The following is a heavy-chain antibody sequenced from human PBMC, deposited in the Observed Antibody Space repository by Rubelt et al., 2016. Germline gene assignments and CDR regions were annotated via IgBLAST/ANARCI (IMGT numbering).Heavy chain of an antibody. D-gene: IGHD3-3*02. Sequence: AASGFTFSSYAMHWVRQAPGKGLEWVAVISYDGSNKYYADSVKGRFTISRDNSKNTLYLQMNSLRAEDTAVYYCARTPSVHTSTYYYYYGMDVWGQGTTVTVSS. CDR1: GFTFSSYA. J-gene: IGHJ6*02. CDR3: ARTPSVHTSTYYYYYGMDV. CDR2: ISYDGSNK. V-gene: IGHV3-30*04.